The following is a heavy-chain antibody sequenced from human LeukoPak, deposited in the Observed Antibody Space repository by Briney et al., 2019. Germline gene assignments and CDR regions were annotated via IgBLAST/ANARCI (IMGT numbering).Heavy chain of an antibody. CDR3: ANLPAMGNLFGY. J-gene: IGHJ4*02. Sequence: GGSLRLSCAASGFTFSSNGMHWVRQDPGKGLEWVAFIRYDGSNKYYADSVKGRFTISRDNSKNTLYLQMNSLRAEDTAVYYCANLPAMGNLFGYWGQGTLVTVSS. V-gene: IGHV3-30*02. CDR2: IRYDGSNK. CDR1: GFTFSSNG. D-gene: IGHD5-18*01.